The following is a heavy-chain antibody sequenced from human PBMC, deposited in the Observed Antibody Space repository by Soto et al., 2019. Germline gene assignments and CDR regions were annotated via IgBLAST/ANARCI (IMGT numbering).Heavy chain of an antibody. D-gene: IGHD2-21*02. CDR3: ARLSYCGGDCYSPYYYYGMDV. J-gene: IGHJ6*02. CDR2: IYYSGST. CDR1: GGSISSYY. Sequence: SQTLPLTCTVSGGSISSYYWRWIRLPPGKVLEWIGYIYYSGSTNYNPSLKSRVTISVDTSKNQFSLKLSSVTAADTAVYYCARLSYCGGDCYSPYYYYGMDVWGQGTTVTVSS. V-gene: IGHV4-59*01.